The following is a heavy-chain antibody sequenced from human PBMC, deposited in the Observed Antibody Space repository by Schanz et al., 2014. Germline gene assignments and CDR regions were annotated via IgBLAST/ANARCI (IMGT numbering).Heavy chain of an antibody. CDR1: GVSITTSNW. CDR3: ARGHDYFCGSYRRSPWGYFDL. J-gene: IGHJ2*01. CDR2: IYSSGST. D-gene: IGHD3-16*02. V-gene: IGHV4-4*02. Sequence: QVQLQESGPGLVKPSATLTLTCDVSGVSITTSNWWSWVRQPPGKGLEWIGNIYSSGSTNYNPSLKSRVTISGDTTKTQFSLKLSSVTAADTAVYYCARGHDYFCGSYRRSPWGYFDLWGRGSLVTVSS.